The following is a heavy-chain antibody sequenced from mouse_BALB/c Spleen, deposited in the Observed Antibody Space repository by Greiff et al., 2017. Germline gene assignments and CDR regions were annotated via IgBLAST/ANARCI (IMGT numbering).Heavy chain of an antibody. CDR1: GYTFTDYN. J-gene: IGHJ2*01. CDR2: INPNNGGT. CDR3: ARLRLTTAKYFDY. D-gene: IGHD1-2*01. Sequence: VQLQQSGPELVKPGASVKIPCKASGYTFTDYNMDWVKQSHGKSLEWIGDINPNNGGTIYNQKFKGKATLTADKSSSTAYMQLSSLTSEDSAVYYCARLRLTTAKYFDYWGQGTTLTVSS. V-gene: IGHV1-18*01.